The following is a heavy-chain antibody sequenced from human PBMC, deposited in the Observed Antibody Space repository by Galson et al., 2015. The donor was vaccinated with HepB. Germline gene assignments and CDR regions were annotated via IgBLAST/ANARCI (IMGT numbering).Heavy chain of an antibody. D-gene: IGHD6-13*01. CDR1: GFTFSSYG. V-gene: IGHV3-33*06. J-gene: IGHJ4*02. CDR2: IWYDGSNK. CDR3: AKGAYSSSWYFEY. Sequence: SLRLSCAASGFTFSSYGMHWVRQAPGKGLEWVAVIWYDGSNKYYADSVKGRFTISRDNSKNTLYLQMNSLRAEDTAVYYCAKGAYSSSWYFEYWGQGTLVTVSS.